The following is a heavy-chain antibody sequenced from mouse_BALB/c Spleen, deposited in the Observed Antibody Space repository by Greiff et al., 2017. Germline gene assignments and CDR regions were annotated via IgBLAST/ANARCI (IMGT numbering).Heavy chain of an antibody. V-gene: IGHV2-9-2*01. CDR1: GFSLTSYD. J-gene: IGHJ1*01. CDR2: IWTGGGT. Sequence: VQRVESGPGLVAPSQSLSITCTVSGFSLTSYDISWIRQPPGKGLEWLGVIWTGGGTNYNSAFMSRLSISKDNSKSQVFLKMNSLQTDDTAIYYCVRSGRWYFDVWGAGTTVTVSS. CDR3: VRSGRWYFDV. D-gene: IGHD3-1*01.